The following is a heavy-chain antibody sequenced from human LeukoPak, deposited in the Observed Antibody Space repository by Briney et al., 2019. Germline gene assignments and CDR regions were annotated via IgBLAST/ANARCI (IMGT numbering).Heavy chain of an antibody. CDR3: ARSDFQY. CDR2: ISGSGGTT. J-gene: IGHJ1*01. CDR1: GFTFSSYA. D-gene: IGHD3-10*01. V-gene: IGHV3-23*01. Sequence: GESLCLSCAASGFTFSSYAMSWVRQAPGKGLEWVSAISGSGGTTYYAASVKGRFTISSDNAKHSLYLQITSTRADAPAVYYCARSDFQYCGQGTLVTVSS.